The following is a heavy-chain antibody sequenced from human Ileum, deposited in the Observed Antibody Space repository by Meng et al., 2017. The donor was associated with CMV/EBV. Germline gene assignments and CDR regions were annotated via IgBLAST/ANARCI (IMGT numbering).Heavy chain of an antibody. Sequence: EVQLVESGGGLVQPGGSLRLSCAASGFTFSSYWMHWVRQAPGKGLVWVSAVSLDGRGTSYADSVRGRFTISRDNAKNTLYLQISSLRAEDTAVYYCGREGITGSFDPWGQGTLVTVSS. D-gene: IGHD1-20*01. CDR1: GFTFSSYW. J-gene: IGHJ5*02. V-gene: IGHV3-74*01. CDR3: GREGITGSFDP. CDR2: VSLDGRGT.